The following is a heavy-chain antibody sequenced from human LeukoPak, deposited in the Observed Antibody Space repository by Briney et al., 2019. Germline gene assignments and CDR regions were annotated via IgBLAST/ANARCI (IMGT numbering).Heavy chain of an antibody. Sequence: ASVKVSCKASGYTFTGYYMHWVRQATGQGLEWMGWMNPNSGNTGYAQKFQGRVTMTRNTSISTAYMELSSLRSEDTAVYYCARGRLYYDFWSGYYRAAYYYYYGMDVWGQGTTVTVSS. CDR3: ARGRLYYDFWSGYYRAAYYYYYGMDV. CDR2: MNPNSGNT. CDR1: GYTFTGYY. J-gene: IGHJ6*02. D-gene: IGHD3-3*01. V-gene: IGHV1-8*02.